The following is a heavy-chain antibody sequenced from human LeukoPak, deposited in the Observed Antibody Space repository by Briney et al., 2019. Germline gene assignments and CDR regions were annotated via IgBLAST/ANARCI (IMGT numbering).Heavy chain of an antibody. Sequence: GGSLRLSCAASGFTFSSYWMHWVRQAPGKGLVWVSRINSDGSSTSYADSVKGRFTISRDNAKNTLYLQMNSLRAEDTAVYYCARGYYYDSGPDYWGQGTLVTVSS. CDR3: ARGYYYDSGPDY. D-gene: IGHD3-22*01. V-gene: IGHV3-74*01. CDR1: GFTFSSYW. J-gene: IGHJ4*02. CDR2: INSDGSST.